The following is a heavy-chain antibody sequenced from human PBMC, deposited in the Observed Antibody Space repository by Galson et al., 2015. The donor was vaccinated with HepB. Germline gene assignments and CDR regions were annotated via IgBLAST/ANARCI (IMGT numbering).Heavy chain of an antibody. Sequence: SLRLSCAASGFTFDDYAMHWVRQAPGKGLEWVSGISWNGGTEDHADSVKGRFTISRDNANSSLYLQMNSLRAEDTALYYCAKGIPDWLVGWFDPWGQGTLVTVSA. CDR1: GFTFDDYA. V-gene: IGHV3-9*01. CDR3: AKGIPDWLVGWFDP. CDR2: ISWNGGTE. D-gene: IGHD3-9*01. J-gene: IGHJ5*02.